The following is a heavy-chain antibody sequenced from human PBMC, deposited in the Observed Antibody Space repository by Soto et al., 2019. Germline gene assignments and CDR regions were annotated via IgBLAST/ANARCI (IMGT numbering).Heavy chain of an antibody. Sequence: ASVKVSCKVSGYTLTELSMHWVRQAPGKGLEWMGGFDPEDGETIYAQKFQGRVTMTEDTSTDTAYMELSSLRSEDTAVYYCATLKEGATYDAFDIWGQGTMVTVSS. D-gene: IGHD1-26*01. CDR1: GYTLTELS. CDR3: ATLKEGATYDAFDI. V-gene: IGHV1-24*01. J-gene: IGHJ3*02. CDR2: FDPEDGET.